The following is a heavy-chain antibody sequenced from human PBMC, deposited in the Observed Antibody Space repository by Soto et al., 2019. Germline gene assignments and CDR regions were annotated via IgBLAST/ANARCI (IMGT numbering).Heavy chain of an antibody. CDR1: GYIFTSFG. CDR2: ISAYNGRT. Sequence: QVHLVQSGAEVKEPGASVNVSCKASGYIFTSFGVAWVRQAPGQGLEWLGWISAYNGRTDSAERFQGRLTMTTDTFTTTAYLELRSLRSDDTAVYYCARERGFSYGTRGDFDYWGQGTSVSVS. J-gene: IGHJ4*02. D-gene: IGHD5-18*01. CDR3: ARERGFSYGTRGDFDY. V-gene: IGHV1-18*01.